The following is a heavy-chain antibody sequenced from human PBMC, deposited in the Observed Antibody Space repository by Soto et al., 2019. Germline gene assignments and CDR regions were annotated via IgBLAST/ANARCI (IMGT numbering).Heavy chain of an antibody. Sequence: SETLSLTCTVSGGSVSSGVYYWIWIRQHPGTVLEWIGYIYYSGTTYFNPSLKSRASISLDTSKNEFSLKLTSVTAADTAVYYCARRALPQCINGVCYKDGFWDYWGQGALVTVSS. D-gene: IGHD2-8*01. CDR2: IYYSGTT. CDR1: GGSVSSGVYY. J-gene: IGHJ4*02. CDR3: ARRALPQCINGVCYKDGFWDY. V-gene: IGHV4-31*03.